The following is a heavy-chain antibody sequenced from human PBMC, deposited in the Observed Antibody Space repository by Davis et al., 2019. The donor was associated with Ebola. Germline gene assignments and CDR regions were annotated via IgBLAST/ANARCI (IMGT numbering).Heavy chain of an antibody. D-gene: IGHD4-17*01. CDR3: ASEMTTVTTRGFDAFDI. V-gene: IGHV1-46*01. CDR1: GYTFTSYY. Sequence: ASVKVSCKASGYTFTSYYMHWVRQAPGQGLEWMGIINPSGGSTSYAQKFQGRVTMTRDTSTSTVYMELSSLRSEDTAVYYCASEMTTVTTRGFDAFDIWGQGTMVTVSS. CDR2: INPSGGST. J-gene: IGHJ3*02.